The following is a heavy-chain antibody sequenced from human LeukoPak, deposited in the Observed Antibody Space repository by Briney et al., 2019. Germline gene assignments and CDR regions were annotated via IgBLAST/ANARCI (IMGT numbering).Heavy chain of an antibody. V-gene: IGHV1-46*01. D-gene: IGHD3-10*01. Sequence: ASVKVSCKASGYTFTSYYIHWVRQAPGQGLEWMGIINPSGGSTSYAQKFQGRVTMTRDMSTSTVYMELSSLRSEDTAVYYCARAMVRGVWFDPWGQGTLVTVSS. CDR3: ARAMVRGVWFDP. J-gene: IGHJ5*02. CDR1: GYTFTSYY. CDR2: INPSGGST.